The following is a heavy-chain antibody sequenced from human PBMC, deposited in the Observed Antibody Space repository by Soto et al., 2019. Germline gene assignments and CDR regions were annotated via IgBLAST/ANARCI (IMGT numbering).Heavy chain of an antibody. V-gene: IGHV4-59*01. J-gene: IGHJ5*02. CDR3: AREKPTFGGVIVHNWFDP. CDR1: GGSISSYY. D-gene: IGHD3-16*02. Sequence: SETLSLTCTVSGGSISSYYWSWIRQPPGKGLEWIGYIYYSGSTNYNPSLKSRVTISVDTSKNQFSLKLSSVTAADTAVYYCAREKPTFGGVIVHNWFDPWGQGTLVTVSS. CDR2: IYYSGST.